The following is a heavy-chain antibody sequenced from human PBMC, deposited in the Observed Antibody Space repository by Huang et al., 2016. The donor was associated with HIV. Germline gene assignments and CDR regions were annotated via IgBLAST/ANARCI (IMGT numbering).Heavy chain of an antibody. V-gene: IGHV4-30-4*08. Sequence: QVPLQESGPGLVKPSQTLSLTCTVSGDSIRSGGYYWTWIRQSPAKGLGWIGYIDYSGSSDYNPSLKSRVSISIDAFKNRVSLKLKSVTVADTAVYYCARAPATHSVFFYWGRGTLVTVSA. CDR2: IDYSGSS. CDR3: ARAPATHSVFFY. D-gene: IGHD3-3*01. J-gene: IGHJ4*02. CDR1: GDSIRSGGYY.